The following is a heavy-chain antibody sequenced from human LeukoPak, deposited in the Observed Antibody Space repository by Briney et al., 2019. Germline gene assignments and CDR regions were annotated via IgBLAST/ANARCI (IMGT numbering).Heavy chain of an antibody. CDR2: ISTSGSPI. Sequence: GGSLRFSCAVSGFTFSSYSMNWVRQAPGKGLEWVSYISTSGSPIYYADSVKGRFTISRDNAKNSLYLQMNSLRAEDTAVYYCARTIDYWGQGTLVTVSS. CDR1: GFTFSSYS. J-gene: IGHJ4*02. CDR3: ARTIDY. V-gene: IGHV3-48*01.